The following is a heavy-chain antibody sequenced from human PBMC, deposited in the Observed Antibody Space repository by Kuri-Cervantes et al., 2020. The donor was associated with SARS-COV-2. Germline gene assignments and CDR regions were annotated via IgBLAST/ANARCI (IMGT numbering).Heavy chain of an antibody. CDR3: ARKIFRPEGSSWYVWGRTTAYYFDY. CDR2: IIPIFGTA. D-gene: IGHD6-13*01. V-gene: IGHV1-69*06. CDR1: GGTFSSYA. J-gene: IGHJ4*02. Sequence: SVKVSCKASGGTFSSYAISWVRQAPGQGLEWMGGIIPIFGTANYAQKFQGRVTMTEDTSTDTAYMELSSLRSEDTAVYYCARKIFRPEGSSWYVWGRTTAYYFDYWGQGTLVTVSS.